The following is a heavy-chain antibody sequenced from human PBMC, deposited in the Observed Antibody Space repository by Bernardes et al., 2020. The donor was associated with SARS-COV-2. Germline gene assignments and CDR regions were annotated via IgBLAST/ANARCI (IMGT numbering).Heavy chain of an antibody. CDR3: TRDELVRSHASGYGYFDY. Sequence: SLILSCTASGFTFGDSAMSWFRQAPGPGLEWVGFIRSKAYGGTTEYAASVKGRFTISRDDSKSIAYLQMNSLKTEDTAVYYCTRDELVRSHASGYGYFDYWGQGTLVTVSS. CDR2: IRSKAYGGTT. J-gene: IGHJ4*02. CDR1: GFTFGDSA. V-gene: IGHV3-49*03. D-gene: IGHD6-6*01.